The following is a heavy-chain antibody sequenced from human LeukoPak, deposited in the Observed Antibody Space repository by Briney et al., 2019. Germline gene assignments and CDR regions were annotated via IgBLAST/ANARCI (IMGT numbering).Heavy chain of an antibody. D-gene: IGHD1-26*01. J-gene: IGHJ4*02. V-gene: IGHV3-23*01. CDR3: AKPTEGSGSFLINY. CDR1: GFTFSSYA. Sequence: GGSLRLSCAASGFTFSSYAMSWVRQAPGKGLEWVSAISGSVGSTYYADSVKGRFTISRDNSKNTLYPQMNSLRAEDTAVYYCAKPTEGSGSFLINYWGQGTLVTVSS. CDR2: ISGSVGST.